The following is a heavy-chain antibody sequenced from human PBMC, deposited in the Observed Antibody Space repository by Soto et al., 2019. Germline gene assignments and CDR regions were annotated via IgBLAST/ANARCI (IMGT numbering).Heavy chain of an antibody. CDR1: GYTFTGYY. V-gene: IGHV1-2*04. Sequence: QVQLVQSGAEVKKPGASVKVSCKASGYTFTGYYMHWVRQAPGQGREWMGWINPSRGGTNYAQKFQLWVSMTRDTSISTGIMELSRLRSDVTAVYYCARVNEWLRSGVHYYGMDVWGQGTMVTVSS. D-gene: IGHD5-12*01. CDR3: ARVNEWLRSGVHYYGMDV. CDR2: INPSRGGT. J-gene: IGHJ6*02.